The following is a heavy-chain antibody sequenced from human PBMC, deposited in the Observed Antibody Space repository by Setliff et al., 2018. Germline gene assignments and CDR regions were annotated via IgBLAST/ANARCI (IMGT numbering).Heavy chain of an antibody. V-gene: IGHV4-34*01. D-gene: IGHD6-6*01. Sequence: SETLSLTCTAYGGTFSDHYWTWIRQPPGKGLEWIGEINHSGTTNYNPSLKSRVTISVDTSKNQFSLTMSSVTAADAAVYYCARGRNVAARLLDTWGQGSRVTVSS. CDR3: ARGRNVAARLLDT. J-gene: IGHJ5*02. CDR1: GGTFSDHY. CDR2: INHSGTT.